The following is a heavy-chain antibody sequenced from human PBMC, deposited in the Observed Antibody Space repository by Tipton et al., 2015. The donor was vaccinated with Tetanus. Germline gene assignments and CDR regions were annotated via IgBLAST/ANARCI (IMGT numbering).Heavy chain of an antibody. Sequence: TLSLTCNVSGGSVSSYYWTWFRQPPGKRLEWIGFVSSSGNSNYSPSLTGRVSMSLDTSKQQFSLSLTSATAADTAVYYCARGWSECSSWSCSPFDSWGQGTLVIVSS. V-gene: IGHV4-4*07. CDR1: GGSVSSYY. D-gene: IGHD2-2*01. CDR2: VSSSGNS. CDR3: ARGWSECSSWSCSPFDS. J-gene: IGHJ4*02.